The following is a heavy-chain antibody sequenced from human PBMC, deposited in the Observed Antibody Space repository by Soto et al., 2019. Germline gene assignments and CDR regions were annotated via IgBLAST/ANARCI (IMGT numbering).Heavy chain of an antibody. CDR3: ARGRDQPPVGLYFDS. CDR2: IIPMFGTP. V-gene: IGHV1-69*01. Sequence: QVQLVQSGAEVKKPGSSVKVSCKASGDAFTNYSFDWVRQAPGQGLEWMGGIIPMFGTPKYAQTFQDRVTSSAYVSTGTAYLELTSLRFDDTAVYYCARGRDQPPVGLYFDSWGEGTRVTVSS. D-gene: IGHD1-26*01. J-gene: IGHJ4*02. CDR1: GDAFTNYS.